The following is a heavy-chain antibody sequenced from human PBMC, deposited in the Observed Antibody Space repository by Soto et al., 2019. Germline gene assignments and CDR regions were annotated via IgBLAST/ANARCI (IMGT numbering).Heavy chain of an antibody. Sequence: SETLSLTCTVSDGSISRYYWSWIRQPPGKGLEWIGYIYYSGSTNYNPSLKSRVTISVDTSKNQFSLKLSSVTAADTAVYYCARSDGRYWGQGTLVTVSS. CDR1: DGSISRYY. J-gene: IGHJ4*02. CDR3: ARSDGRY. V-gene: IGHV4-59*01. CDR2: IYYSGST.